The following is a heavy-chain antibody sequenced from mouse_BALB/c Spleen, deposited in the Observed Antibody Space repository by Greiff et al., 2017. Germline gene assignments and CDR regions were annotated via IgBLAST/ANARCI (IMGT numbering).Heavy chain of an antibody. CDR2: ISSGSSTI. J-gene: IGHJ3*01. Sequence: EVMLVESGGGLVQPGGSRKLSCAASGFTFSSFGMHWVRQAPEKGLEWVAYISSGSSTIYYADTVKGRFTISRDNPKNTLFLQMTSLRSEDTAMYYCATFQRFAYWGQGTLVTVSA. V-gene: IGHV5-17*02. CDR3: ATFQRFAY. CDR1: GFTFSSFG.